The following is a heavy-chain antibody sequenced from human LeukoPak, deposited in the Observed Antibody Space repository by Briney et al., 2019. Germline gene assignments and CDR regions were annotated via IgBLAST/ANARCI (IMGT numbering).Heavy chain of an antibody. CDR3: ASAGDYYYGMDV. J-gene: IGHJ6*02. Sequence: SETLSLTCTVSGGSISSYYWSRIRQPPGKGLEWIGYIYYSGSTNYNPSLKSRVTISVDTSKNQFSLKLSSVTAADAAVYYCASAGDYYYGMDVWGQGTTVTVSS. CDR1: GGSISSYY. V-gene: IGHV4-59*01. D-gene: IGHD3-10*01. CDR2: IYYSGST.